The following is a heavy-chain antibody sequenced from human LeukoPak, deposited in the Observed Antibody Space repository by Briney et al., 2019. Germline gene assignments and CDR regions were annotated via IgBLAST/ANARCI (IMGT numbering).Heavy chain of an antibody. D-gene: IGHD6-13*01. V-gene: IGHV4-39*02. CDR2: IYYSGST. J-gene: IGHJ4*02. Sequence: SETLSLTCTVSGGSISSTSYYWGWIRQPPGKGLEWIGSIYYSGSTYYNPSLKSRVTISVDTSKNQFSLKLSSVTAADTAVYYCAREIAAGTPLDYWGQGTLVTVSS. CDR3: AREIAAGTPLDY. CDR1: GGSISSTSYY.